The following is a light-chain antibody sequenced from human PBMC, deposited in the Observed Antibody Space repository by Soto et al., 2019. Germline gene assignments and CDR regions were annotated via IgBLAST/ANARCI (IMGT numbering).Light chain of an antibody. J-gene: IGKJ3*01. CDR1: RPVVRQY. CDR2: DAV. V-gene: IGKV3-20*01. CDR3: KQGGGSPT. Sequence: EIVLSQSPDALSLSPGERVSLSCRASRPVVRQYIAWYHQKSGQAPRLLLHDAVTRATGIPDRFSGSGSGSGTDFTLFIRRLELEDWGVYYCKQGGGSPTFGPGTRVDIK.